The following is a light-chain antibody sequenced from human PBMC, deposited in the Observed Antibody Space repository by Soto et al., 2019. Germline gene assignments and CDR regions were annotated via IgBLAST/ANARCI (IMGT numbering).Light chain of an antibody. V-gene: IGKV1-39*01. CDR2: AAS. CDR1: QSISSY. CDR3: QQSYSTPWT. J-gene: IGKJ1*01. Sequence: DIQMTQSPYSLSASVGDRVTITCRASQSISSYLNWYQQKPGKAPKLLIYAASSLQSGVPSRFSGSGSGTDFTLTISSLQPEDFATYYCQQSYSTPWTFGQGTKGDIK.